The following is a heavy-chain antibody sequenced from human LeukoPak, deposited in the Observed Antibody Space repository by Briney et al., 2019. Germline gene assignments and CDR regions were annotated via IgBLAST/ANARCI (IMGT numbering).Heavy chain of an antibody. D-gene: IGHD6-13*01. CDR2: IYPGDSDT. CDR3: ARALYSSSWYGIVYMDV. Sequence: GESLKISCKGSGYSFTSYWIGWVRQMPGKGPEWMGIIYPGDSDTRYSPSFQGQVTISADKSISTAYLQWSSLKASDTAMYYCARALYSSSWYGIVYMDVWGKGTTVTVSS. V-gene: IGHV5-51*01. CDR1: GYSFTSYW. J-gene: IGHJ6*03.